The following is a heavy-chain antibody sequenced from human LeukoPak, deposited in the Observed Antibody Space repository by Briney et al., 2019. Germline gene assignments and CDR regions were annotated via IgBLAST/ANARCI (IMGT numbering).Heavy chain of an antibody. CDR2: MNPNSGNT. CDR1: GYTFTSYD. CDR3: ARGAKGFDSSSWWVYYYYYGMDV. D-gene: IGHD6-13*01. V-gene: IGHV1-8*01. J-gene: IGHJ6*02. Sequence: GASVKVSCKASGYTFTSYDINWVRQATGQGLEWMGWMNPNSGNTGYAQKFQGRVTTTRNTSISTAYMELSSLRSEDTAVYYCARGAKGFDSSSWWVYYYYYGMDVWGQGTTVTVSS.